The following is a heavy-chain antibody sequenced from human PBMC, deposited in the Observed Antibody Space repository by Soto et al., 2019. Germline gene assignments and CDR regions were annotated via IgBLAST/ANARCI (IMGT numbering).Heavy chain of an antibody. Sequence: SETLSLTCAVYGGSFSGYYWSWIRQPPGKGLEWIGEINHSGSTNYNPSLKSRVTISVDTSKNQFSLKLSSVTAADTAVYYCGVAVAARRQYYYYYYGMDVWGQGTTVTVSS. V-gene: IGHV4-34*01. CDR2: INHSGST. J-gene: IGHJ6*02. CDR1: GGSFSGYY. CDR3: GVAVAARRQYYYYYYGMDV. D-gene: IGHD6-19*01.